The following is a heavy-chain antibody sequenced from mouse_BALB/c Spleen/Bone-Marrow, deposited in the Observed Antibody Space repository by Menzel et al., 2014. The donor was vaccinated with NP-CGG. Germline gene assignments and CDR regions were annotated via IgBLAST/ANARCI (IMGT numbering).Heavy chain of an antibody. CDR2: INPDSSTI. Sequence: EVKLMESGGGLVQPGGSLKLSCAASGFDFSRYWMSWVRQVPGKGLEWIGEINPDSSTINYTPSLKDKFIIPRDNARNTLYLQMSRVRSEDSALYYCARLSYYGNLSVWGAGTTVTVSS. CDR1: GFDFSRYW. D-gene: IGHD1-1*01. CDR3: ARLSYYGNLSV. J-gene: IGHJ1*01. V-gene: IGHV4-1*02.